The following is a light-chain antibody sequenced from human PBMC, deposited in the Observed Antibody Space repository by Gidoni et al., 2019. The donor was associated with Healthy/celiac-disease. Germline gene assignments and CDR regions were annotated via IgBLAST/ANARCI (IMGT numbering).Light chain of an antibody. CDR1: QSVSSY. CDR3: QQRSNWPPA. V-gene: IGKV3-11*01. Sequence: EIVLTQSPAPLSLSTGERATLSCRASQSVSSYLAWYQQKPGQAPRLLIYDASNRATGIPARFSGSGSGTDFTLTISSLEPEDFAVYYCQQRSNWPPAFGQGTKVEIK. CDR2: DAS. J-gene: IGKJ1*01.